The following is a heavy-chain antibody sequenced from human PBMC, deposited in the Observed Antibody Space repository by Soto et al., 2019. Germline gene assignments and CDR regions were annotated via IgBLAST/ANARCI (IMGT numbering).Heavy chain of an antibody. CDR3: ARGGPAAMIDNWLDP. CDR2: MYHTGHA. V-gene: IGHV4-39*07. D-gene: IGHD2-2*01. J-gene: IGHJ5*02. CDR1: GGSISSSGSY. Sequence: SETLSLTCTVSGGSISSSGSYWGWIRQPPGKGLEYIGSMYHTGHADYNPSLKSRVTISVDTSKNQFSLKLSSVTAADTAVYYCARGGPAAMIDNWLDPWGQGTLVTVSS.